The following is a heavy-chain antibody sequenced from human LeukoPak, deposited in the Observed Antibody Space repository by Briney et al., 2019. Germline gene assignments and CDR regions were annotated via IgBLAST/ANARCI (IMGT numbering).Heavy chain of an antibody. Sequence: TGGSLRLSCAASGFTFSSYGMHWVRQAPGKGLEWVAVIWYDGSNKYYADSVKGRFTISRDTPKNTLYLQMNSLRAEDTAVYYCARDRSVRYFDYWGQGALVTVSS. CDR3: ARDRSVRYFDY. J-gene: IGHJ4*02. CDR2: IWYDGSNK. V-gene: IGHV3-33*01. CDR1: GFTFSSYG. D-gene: IGHD2-15*01.